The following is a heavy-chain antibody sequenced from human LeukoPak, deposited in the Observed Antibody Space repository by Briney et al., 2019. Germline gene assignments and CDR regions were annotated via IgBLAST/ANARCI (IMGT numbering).Heavy chain of an antibody. CDR2: IIPILGIA. CDR1: GCTFSSYA. D-gene: IGHD6-6*01. J-gene: IGHJ4*02. V-gene: IGHV1-69*04. Sequence: SVKVSCKASGCTFSSYAICWVRQAPGQGLEWMGRIIPILGIANSAQKFQGRVTITADKSTSTAYMELSSLRAEDTAVYYCARKSQLGPIDYWGQGTLVTVSS. CDR3: ARKSQLGPIDY.